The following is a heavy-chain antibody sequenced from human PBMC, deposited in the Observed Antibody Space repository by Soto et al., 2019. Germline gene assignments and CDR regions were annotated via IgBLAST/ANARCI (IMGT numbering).Heavy chain of an antibody. CDR1: GFSLSTSGVG. V-gene: IGHV2-5*02. Sequence: QITLKESGPTLVKPTQTLTLTCSFSGFSLSTSGVGVGWIRQPPGKALEWLALIYWDDDKRYRPSLKSRLTTXKXTXXNQVVLTMTNMDPVDTATYYCAHRQASAVTYYFDYWGQGTLVTVSS. CDR3: AHRQASAVTYYFDY. J-gene: IGHJ4*02. CDR2: IYWDDDK. D-gene: IGHD4-17*01.